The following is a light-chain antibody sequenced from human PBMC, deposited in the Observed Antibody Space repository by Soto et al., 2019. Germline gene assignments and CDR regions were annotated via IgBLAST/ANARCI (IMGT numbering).Light chain of an antibody. J-gene: IGLJ1*01. V-gene: IGLV1-40*01. CDR2: GNT. CDR3: QSYDSSMSGYV. CDR1: SSNIGAGYD. Sequence: QSALTHPPSVSRAPGQRFTISFTGTSSNIGAGYDVQCYQQLPGTAPKFIIYGNTNRPSVVPDRFSGSKSGTSASLAITGLKTEDEADYYCQSYDSSMSGYVFGTGTKVTVL.